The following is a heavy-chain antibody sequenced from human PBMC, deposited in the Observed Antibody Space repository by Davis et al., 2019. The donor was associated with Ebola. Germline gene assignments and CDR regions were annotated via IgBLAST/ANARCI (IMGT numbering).Heavy chain of an antibody. J-gene: IGHJ4*02. CDR3: ARAPSSIAVAGPYFDY. D-gene: IGHD6-19*01. CDR2: INHSGST. CDR1: GGSFSGYY. Sequence: PSETLSLTCAVYGGSFSGYYWSWIRQPPGKGLEWIGEINHSGSTNYNPSLKSRVTISVDTSKNQFSLKLSSVTAADTAVYYCARAPSSIAVAGPYFDYWGQGTLVTVSS. V-gene: IGHV4-34*01.